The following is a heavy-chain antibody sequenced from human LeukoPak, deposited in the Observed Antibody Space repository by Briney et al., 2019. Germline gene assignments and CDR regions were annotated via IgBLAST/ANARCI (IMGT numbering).Heavy chain of an antibody. J-gene: IGHJ4*02. Sequence: SETLSLTCAVSGRSISGPNWWSWVRQPPGKGLEWIGEFHHSGGTNYNPSLKSRVTISIDKSNNQFSLKLTSVTAADTAVYYCARNGAFAVEYWGRGSLVTVSS. V-gene: IGHV4-4*02. D-gene: IGHD1-1*01. CDR2: FHHSGGT. CDR3: ARNGAFAVEY. CDR1: GRSISGPNW.